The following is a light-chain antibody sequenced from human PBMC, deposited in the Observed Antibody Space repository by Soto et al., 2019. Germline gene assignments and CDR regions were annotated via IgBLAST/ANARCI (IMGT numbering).Light chain of an antibody. V-gene: IGLV7-43*01. CDR3: LLYYGGAQGV. Sequence: QTVVTQEPSLTVSPGGTVTLTCASSTGAVTSGYYPNWFQQKPGQAPRALIYSTSNKHPWTPARLSGSLLGGKAALTLSGVQPEDEAEYYCLLYYGGAQGVFGGGTKVTVL. CDR2: STS. J-gene: IGLJ3*02. CDR1: TGAVTSGYY.